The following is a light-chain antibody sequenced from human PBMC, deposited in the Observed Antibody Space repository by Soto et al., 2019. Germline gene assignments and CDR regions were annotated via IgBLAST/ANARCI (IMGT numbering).Light chain of an antibody. J-gene: IGLJ1*01. V-gene: IGLV2-14*03. CDR2: DVT. CDR1: SSDVVGYNY. CDR3: SSYTTSNTRQIV. Sequence: QSALTQPVSVSGSPGQSINISCTGTSSDVVGYNYVSWYQHHPGKAPKLIIYDVTNRPSGVSNPFSGSKSGNTASLTISGLQPVDEADYYCSSYTTSNTRQIVFGTGTKVTVL.